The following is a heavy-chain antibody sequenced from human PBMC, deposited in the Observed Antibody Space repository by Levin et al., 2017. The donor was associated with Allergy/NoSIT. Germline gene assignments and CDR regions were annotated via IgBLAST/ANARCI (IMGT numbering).Heavy chain of an antibody. Sequence: VKVSCKASAGTFSSYAISWVRQAPGQGLEWMGGIIPIFGTANYAQKFQGRVTITADESTSTAYMELSSLRSEDTAVYYCARVCASSLGVVHYYYYGMDVWGQGTTVTVSS. CDR1: AGTFSSYA. CDR3: ARVCASSLGVVHYYYYGMDV. V-gene: IGHV1-69*01. J-gene: IGHJ6*02. D-gene: IGHD3-3*01. CDR2: IIPIFGTA.